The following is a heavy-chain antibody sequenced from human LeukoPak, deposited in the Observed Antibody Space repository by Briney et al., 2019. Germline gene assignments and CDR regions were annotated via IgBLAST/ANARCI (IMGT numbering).Heavy chain of an antibody. D-gene: IGHD4-17*01. J-gene: IGHJ3*02. CDR2: INHSRNT. Sequence: SETLSLTCAVYGGSFSGYYWTWIRQPPGKGLEWVGEINHSRNTNYSPSLKSRATISVDTSKNQFSLKLSSVTAADTAVYYCARRLVGSYGDYNYAFDIWGQGTMVTVSS. CDR3: ARRLVGSYGDYNYAFDI. CDR1: GGSFSGYY. V-gene: IGHV4-34*01.